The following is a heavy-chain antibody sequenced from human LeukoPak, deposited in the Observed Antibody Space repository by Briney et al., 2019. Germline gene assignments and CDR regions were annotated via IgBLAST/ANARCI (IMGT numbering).Heavy chain of an antibody. V-gene: IGHV3-23*01. CDR3: AKSVVCSGGSCYYFDY. J-gene: IGHJ4*02. D-gene: IGHD2-15*01. CDR2: ISGSGGST. Sequence: PGGSLRLSCAASGFTFSSYAMSWVRQAPGKGLEWVSAISGSGGSTYYADSVKGRFTISRDNSKNTLYLQMNSLRAEDTAAYYCAKSVVCSGGSCYYFDYWGQGTLVTVSS. CDR1: GFTFSSYA.